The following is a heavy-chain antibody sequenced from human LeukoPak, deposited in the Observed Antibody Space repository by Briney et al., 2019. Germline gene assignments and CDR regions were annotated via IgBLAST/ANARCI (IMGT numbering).Heavy chain of an antibody. CDR1: GFTFSSYG. CDR3: AKGSNRGVATIDY. Sequence: PGGSLRLSCAASGFTFSSYGMHWVRQAPSKELDWVAVISYDGSNKYYADSVKDRFTISRDNSKNTLFLQMNSLRAEDTAVYYCAKGSNRGVATIDYWGQGTLVTVSS. CDR2: ISYDGSNK. V-gene: IGHV3-30*18. J-gene: IGHJ4*02. D-gene: IGHD5-12*01.